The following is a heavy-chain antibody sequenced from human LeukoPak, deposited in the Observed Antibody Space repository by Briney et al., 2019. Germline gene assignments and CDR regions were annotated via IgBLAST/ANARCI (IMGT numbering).Heavy chain of an antibody. Sequence: SETLSLTCTVSGGSISSYYWSWIRQPPGKGLEWIGYIYYSGSTNYNPSLKSRVTISVDTSKNQFSLKLSSVTAADTAVYYCARGAAPLLWFGELFLEYWGQGALVTVSS. CDR3: ARGAAPLLWFGELFLEY. V-gene: IGHV4-59*01. D-gene: IGHD3-10*01. CDR1: GGSISSYY. CDR2: IYYSGST. J-gene: IGHJ4*02.